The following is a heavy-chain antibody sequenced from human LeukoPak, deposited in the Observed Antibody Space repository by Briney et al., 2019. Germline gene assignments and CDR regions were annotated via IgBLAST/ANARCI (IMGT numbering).Heavy chain of an antibody. CDR2: TYYRSKWYN. D-gene: IGHD2-15*01. Sequence: SQTLSLTCAISGDSVSSNSAAWNWIRQSPLRGLEWLGRTYYRSKWYNDYAVSVKSRITINPDTSKSQFSLQLNSVTPEDTAVYYCAREENIVVVVAATPDYYYYGMDVWGQGTTVTVSS. CDR1: GDSVSSNSAA. CDR3: AREENIVVVVAATPDYYYYGMDV. V-gene: IGHV6-1*01. J-gene: IGHJ6*02.